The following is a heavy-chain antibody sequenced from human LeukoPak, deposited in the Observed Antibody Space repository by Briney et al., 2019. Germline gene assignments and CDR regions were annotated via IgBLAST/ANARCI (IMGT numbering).Heavy chain of an antibody. CDR1: GGSISSSSYY. D-gene: IGHD2-21*02. V-gene: IGHV4-39*07. Sequence: SETLSLTCTVSGGSISSSSYYWGWIRQPPGKGLEWIGSIYYSGSTYYNPSLKSRVTISVDTSKNQFSLKLSSVTAADTAVYYCASVVTATRIFDYWGQGTLVTVSP. J-gene: IGHJ4*02. CDR2: IYYSGST. CDR3: ASVVTATRIFDY.